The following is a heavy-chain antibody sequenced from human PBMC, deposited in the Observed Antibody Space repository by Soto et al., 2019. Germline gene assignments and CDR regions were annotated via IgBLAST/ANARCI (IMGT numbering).Heavy chain of an antibody. CDR2: ISSSSSTI. V-gene: IGHV3-48*02. CDR1: GFTFSSYS. J-gene: IGHJ6*02. D-gene: IGHD6-6*01. CDR3: ARPEYSSSSDGKDV. Sequence: GSLRLSCAASGFTFSSYSMNWVRQAPGKGLEWVSYISSSSSTIYYADSVKGRFTISRDNAKNSLYLQMNSLRDEDTAVYYCARPEYSSSSDGKDVWSQGTTVTVSS.